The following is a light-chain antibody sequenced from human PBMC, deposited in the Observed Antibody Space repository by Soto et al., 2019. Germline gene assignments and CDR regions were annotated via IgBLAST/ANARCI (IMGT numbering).Light chain of an antibody. CDR1: QSVSDY. Sequence: EIVLTLSPATLSLSPGQRATLSCRSSQSVSDYLAWFQQKPRQAPRLLIYDASNRSTGIPARFSGSGSGTDFTRTISTLEPEDFAVYYCQQRNNWPQTFGQGTKLAIK. J-gene: IGKJ2*01. CDR3: QQRNNWPQT. V-gene: IGKV3-11*01. CDR2: DAS.